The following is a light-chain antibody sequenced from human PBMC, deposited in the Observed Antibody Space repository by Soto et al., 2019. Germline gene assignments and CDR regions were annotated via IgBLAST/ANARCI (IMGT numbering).Light chain of an antibody. V-gene: IGKV3-15*01. CDR1: QTVSSS. CDR3: QQHNNWPPWT. Sequence: IVLTQSPGTLSLSPGDRATLSCRASQTVSSSFLTWYQQKPGQAPRLLMYGASTRATGIPDRFSGSGSGTEFTLTISSLQSEDFAVYYCQQHNNWPPWTFGQGTKVDIK. J-gene: IGKJ1*01. CDR2: GAS.